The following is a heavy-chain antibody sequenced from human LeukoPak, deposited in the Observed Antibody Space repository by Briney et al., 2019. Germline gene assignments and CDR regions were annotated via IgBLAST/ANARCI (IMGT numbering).Heavy chain of an antibody. CDR3: ARHIGARLASGYYYYMDV. V-gene: IGHV4-59*01. CDR1: GGSISNYY. Sequence: SETLSLTCTVSGGSISNYYWSWIRQPPGKELEYIGYIYYSGSANYNPPLKSRVTMSVDTSKNQFSLRLNSLTAADTAVYYCARHIGARLASGYYYYMDVWGKGTTVTVSS. CDR2: IYYSGSA. D-gene: IGHD6-6*01. J-gene: IGHJ6*03.